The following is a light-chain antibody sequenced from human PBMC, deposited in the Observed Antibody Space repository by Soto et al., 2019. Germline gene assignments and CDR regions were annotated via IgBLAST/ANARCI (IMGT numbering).Light chain of an antibody. J-gene: IGKJ5*01. V-gene: IGKV1-12*01. Sequence: DIAMTQYPSGGCASVENRVTLTCLASQGISSWLAWYQKKPGKAPNLLIYAASSLQSGVPSRFSGSEYGTDFTLTISRMQPEDWAIYFGQLANSFPITSGHGTRLDIK. CDR2: AAS. CDR3: QLANSFPIT. CDR1: QGISSW.